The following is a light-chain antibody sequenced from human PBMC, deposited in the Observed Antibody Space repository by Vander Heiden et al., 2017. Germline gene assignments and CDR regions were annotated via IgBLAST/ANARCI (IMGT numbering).Light chain of an antibody. J-gene: IGKJ2*01. CDR2: WAS. Sequence: DIVTTQSPDSLAVSLGERASINCKSSQSVLYSSNNKNYLAWYQQKPGQPPKLLISWASTRESGVPDRFSGSGSGTDFTLTISSLQAEDVAVYYCQQEDSIPYTFGQGTKLDIK. CDR1: QSVLYSSNNKNY. V-gene: IGKV4-1*01. CDR3: QQEDSIPYT.